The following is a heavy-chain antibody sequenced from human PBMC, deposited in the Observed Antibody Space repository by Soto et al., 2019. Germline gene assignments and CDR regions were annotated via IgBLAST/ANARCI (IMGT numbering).Heavy chain of an antibody. Sequence: EVQLLESGGGLVQPVGSLRLSCAASGFTFSSYAMSWVRQAPGKGLEWVSAISGSGGSTYYADSVKGRFTISRDNSKNTLYLQMNSLRAEDTAVYYCAKDYYYGSGSYYVFDYWGQGTLVTVSS. V-gene: IGHV3-23*01. J-gene: IGHJ4*02. CDR2: ISGSGGST. CDR3: AKDYYYGSGSYYVFDY. D-gene: IGHD3-10*01. CDR1: GFTFSSYA.